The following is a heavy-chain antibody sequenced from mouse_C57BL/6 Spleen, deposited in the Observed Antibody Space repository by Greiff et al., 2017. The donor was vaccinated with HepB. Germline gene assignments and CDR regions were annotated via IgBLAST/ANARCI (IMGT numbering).Heavy chain of an antibody. V-gene: IGHV1-64*01. D-gene: IGHD1-1*01. J-gene: IGHJ1*03. CDR3: ARNYGPWYFDV. CDR2: IHPNSGST. Sequence: QVQLQQPGAELVKPGASVKLSCKASGYTFTGYWMHWVKQRPGQGLEWIGMIHPNSGSTNYNEKFKSKATLTVDKSSSTAYMQLSSLTSEDSAVYYCARNYGPWYFDVWGTGTTVTVSS. CDR1: GYTFTGYW.